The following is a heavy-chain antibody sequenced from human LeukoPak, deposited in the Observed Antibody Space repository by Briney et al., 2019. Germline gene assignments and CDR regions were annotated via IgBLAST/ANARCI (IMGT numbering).Heavy chain of an antibody. J-gene: IGHJ4*02. CDR1: GFTFSTYN. V-gene: IGHV3-48*02. CDR2: ITSSSANI. CDR3: ATSGNYYLKY. Sequence: GGSLRLSCAASGFTFSTYNMNWVRQAPGKGLEWVSHITSSSANIYYADSVKGRFTISRDNAKNALSLQMNSLRDEDTAVYYCATSGNYYLKYWGQGTLVTVSS. D-gene: IGHD1-26*01.